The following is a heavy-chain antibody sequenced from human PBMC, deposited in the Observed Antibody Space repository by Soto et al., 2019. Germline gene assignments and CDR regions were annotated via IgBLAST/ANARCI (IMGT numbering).Heavy chain of an antibody. Sequence: ASVKVSCKASGYTFTSYAMHWVRQAPGQRLEWMGWINAGNGNTKYSQKFQGRVTITRDTSASTAYMELSSLRSEDTAVYYCARDSITGTSGGFDYWGQGTLVTVSS. V-gene: IGHV1-3*01. CDR1: GYTFTSYA. J-gene: IGHJ4*02. CDR2: INAGNGNT. CDR3: ARDSITGTSGGFDY. D-gene: IGHD1-7*01.